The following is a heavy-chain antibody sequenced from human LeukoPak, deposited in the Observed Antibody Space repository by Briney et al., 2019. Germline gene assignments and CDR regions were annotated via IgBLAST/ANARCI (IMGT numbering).Heavy chain of an antibody. V-gene: IGHV3-21*01. CDR2: ISSSSSYI. D-gene: IGHD4-23*01. CDR1: GFTFSSYS. CDR3: ARVDYGGPTRSALFDY. J-gene: IGHJ4*02. Sequence: PGGSLRLSCAASGFTFSSYSMNWVRQAPGKGLEWVSSISSSSSYIYYADSVKGRFTISRDNAKNSLYLQMNSLRAEDTAVYYCARVDYGGPTRSALFDYWGQGTLVTVSS.